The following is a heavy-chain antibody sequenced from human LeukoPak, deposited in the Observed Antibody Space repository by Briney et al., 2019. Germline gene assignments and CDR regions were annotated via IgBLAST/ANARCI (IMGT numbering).Heavy chain of an antibody. CDR2: IYYSGST. V-gene: IGHV4-59*01. CDR3: GSRRTAMFGVIKGPIDY. CDR1: GGSISSYY. J-gene: IGHJ4*02. D-gene: IGHD3-3*01. Sequence: PSETLSLTCTVSGGSISSYYRSWIRQPLGKGLEWIGYIYYSGSTNYNPSLKSRVTISVDTSKNQFSLKLSSVTAADTAVYYCGSRRTAMFGVIKGPIDYWGQGTLVTVSS.